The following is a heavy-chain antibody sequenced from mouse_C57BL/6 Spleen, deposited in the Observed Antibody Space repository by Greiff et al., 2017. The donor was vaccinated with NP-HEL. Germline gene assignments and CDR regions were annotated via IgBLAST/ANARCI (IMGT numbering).Heavy chain of an antibody. CDR1: GFNIKDYY. V-gene: IGHV14-2*01. Sequence: EVKLMESGAELVKPGASVKLSCTASGFNIKDYYMHWVKQRTEQGLEWIGRIDPEDGETKYAPKFQGKATITADTSSNTAYLQLSSLTSEDTAVYYCAASYYSNYAWFAYWGQGTLVTVSA. CDR2: IDPEDGET. D-gene: IGHD2-5*01. CDR3: AASYYSNYAWFAY. J-gene: IGHJ3*01.